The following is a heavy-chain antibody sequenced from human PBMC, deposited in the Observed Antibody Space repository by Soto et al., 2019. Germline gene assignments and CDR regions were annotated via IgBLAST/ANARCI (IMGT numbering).Heavy chain of an antibody. CDR1: GGSISSSSYY. V-gene: IGHV4-39*01. D-gene: IGHD3-16*01. J-gene: IGHJ5*02. CDR2: IYYSGST. CDR3: AGQQRGDHYNWFDP. Sequence: TSETLSLTCTVSGGSISSSSYYWGWIRQPPGKGLEWIGSIYYSGSTYYNPSLKSRVTISVDTSKNQFSLKLSSVTAADTAVYYCAGQQRGDHYNWFDPWGQGTLVTVSS.